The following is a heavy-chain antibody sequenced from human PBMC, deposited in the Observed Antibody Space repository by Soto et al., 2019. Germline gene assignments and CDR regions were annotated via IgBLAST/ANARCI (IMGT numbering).Heavy chain of an antibody. CDR3: ARHVEDYGVFDY. V-gene: IGHV3-33*01. Sequence: QVQLVESGGGVVQPGRSLRLSCAASGFTFSSYGMHWVRQAPGKGLEWVAVIWYDGSNKYYADSVKGRFTISRDNSKNALYLQMDSLRAEDTAVYYCARHVEDYGVFDYWGQGTLVTVSS. D-gene: IGHD4-17*01. CDR1: GFTFSSYG. J-gene: IGHJ4*02. CDR2: IWYDGSNK.